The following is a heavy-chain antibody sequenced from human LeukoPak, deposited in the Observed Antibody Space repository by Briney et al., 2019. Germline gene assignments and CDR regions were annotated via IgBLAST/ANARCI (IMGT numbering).Heavy chain of an antibody. CDR2: INPNSGGT. CDR3: ARDIVVVPAAIGWFDP. D-gene: IGHD2-2*02. J-gene: IGHJ5*02. Sequence: ASVKVSCKASGYTLTGYYMHWVRQAPGQGLEWMGWINPNSGGTNYAQKFQGRVTMTRDTSISTAYMELSRLRSDDTAVYYCARDIVVVPAAIGWFDPWGQGTLVTVSS. V-gene: IGHV1-2*02. CDR1: GYTLTGYY.